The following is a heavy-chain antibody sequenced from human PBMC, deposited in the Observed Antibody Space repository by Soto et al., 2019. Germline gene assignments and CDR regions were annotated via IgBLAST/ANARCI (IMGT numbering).Heavy chain of an antibody. V-gene: IGHV1-69*01. Sequence: QVHLVQSSAEVKKPGSSVKVSCKASGGTFTSTAFSWVRQAPGQGLEWMGGIIPVLGTPNYAQKFHARVTITADASTTTVHMELSSLRSDDTAVYYCASSAGLDHLLNYYGLNVWGQGTTVTVSS. CDR3: ASSAGLDHLLNYYGLNV. D-gene: IGHD6-13*01. CDR2: IIPVLGTP. CDR1: GGTFTSTA. J-gene: IGHJ6*02.